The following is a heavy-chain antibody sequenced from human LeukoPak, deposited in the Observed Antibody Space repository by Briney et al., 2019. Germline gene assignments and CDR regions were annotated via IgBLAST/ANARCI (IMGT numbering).Heavy chain of an antibody. Sequence: GGSLRLSCAASGFTFSSYAMHWVRQAPGKGLEWVAVISYDGSNKYYADSVKGRFTISRDNSKNTLYLQMSSLRAEDTAVYYCASGGDTDAFDIWGQGTMVTVSS. CDR3: ASGGDTDAFDI. CDR1: GFTFSSYA. J-gene: IGHJ3*02. V-gene: IGHV3-30-3*01. CDR2: ISYDGSNK. D-gene: IGHD2-21*02.